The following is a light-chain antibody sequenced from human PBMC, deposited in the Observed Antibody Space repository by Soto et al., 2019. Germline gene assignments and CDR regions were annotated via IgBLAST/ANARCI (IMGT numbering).Light chain of an antibody. Sequence: EIVLTQSPGTLSLSPGDKATLSCRASQSVSSNYLAWYQQKPGQAPRLLIYYAYRRTTGIPDRFSGSGSGTDFTLTISGLEPEDFAVYYCQQYGGSPRTFGQGTKVDI. CDR2: YAY. V-gene: IGKV3-20*01. CDR3: QQYGGSPRT. CDR1: QSVSSNY. J-gene: IGKJ1*01.